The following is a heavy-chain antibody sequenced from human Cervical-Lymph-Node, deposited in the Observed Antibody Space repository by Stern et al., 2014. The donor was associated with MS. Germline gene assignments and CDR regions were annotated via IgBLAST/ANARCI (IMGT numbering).Heavy chain of an antibody. CDR1: GFTLTGYA. V-gene: IGHV3-30*09. Sequence: QMQLVQSGGGVVRPGRSLRLSCAASGFTLTGYALHWVRQAPGRGLEWVAAISHDGSNQYYGDSVKGRFAISRDRSKNTLYLQMNSLRPEDTAVYYCARAPDGMDVWGQGTTVTVSS. CDR3: ARAPDGMDV. J-gene: IGHJ6*02. CDR2: ISHDGSNQ.